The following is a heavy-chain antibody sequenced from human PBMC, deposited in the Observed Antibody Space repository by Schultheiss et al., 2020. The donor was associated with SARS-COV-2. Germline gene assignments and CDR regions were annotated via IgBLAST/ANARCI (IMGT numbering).Heavy chain of an antibody. CDR1: GGSISSYY. J-gene: IGHJ6*03. CDR2: IYYSGST. D-gene: IGHD2-2*01. CDR3: ARRGAVVVPAAISYYYYYYMDV. V-gene: IGHV4-59*08. Sequence: SETLSLTCTVSGGSISSYYWSWIRQPPGKGLEWIGYIYYSGSTNYNPFLKSRVTMSVDTSKNQFSLKLSSVTAADTAVYYCARRGAVVVPAAISYYYYYYMDVWGKGTTVTVAS.